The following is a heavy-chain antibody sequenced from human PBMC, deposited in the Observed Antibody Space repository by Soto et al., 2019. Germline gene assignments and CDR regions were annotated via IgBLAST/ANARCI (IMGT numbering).Heavy chain of an antibody. D-gene: IGHD5-12*01. Sequence: QMQLVQSGPEVKKPGTSVKVSCKASGFTFTSSAVQWVRQARGQRLEWIGWIVVGSGNTNYAQKFQERVTITRDMSTSTAYMELSSLRSEDTAVYYCAAAYPSLSGYDYVFHYYYGMDVWGQGTTVTVSS. CDR3: AAAYPSLSGYDYVFHYYYGMDV. J-gene: IGHJ6*02. CDR1: GFTFTSSA. CDR2: IVVGSGNT. V-gene: IGHV1-58*01.